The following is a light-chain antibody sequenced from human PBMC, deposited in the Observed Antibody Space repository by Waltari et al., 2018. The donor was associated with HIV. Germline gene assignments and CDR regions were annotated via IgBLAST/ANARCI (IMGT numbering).Light chain of an antibody. CDR2: ASS. CDR3: QQADGLPWT. Sequence: DIQMTQSPFLVSAPVGDRVTITCRASQAISSWVTWYQQRPGAAPKLLIYASSTLQSGVPTRFSGGRSGANFTLTTSSLQPEDFATYFCQQADGLPWTFGQGTKVEMK. J-gene: IGKJ1*01. V-gene: IGKV1-12*01. CDR1: QAISSW.